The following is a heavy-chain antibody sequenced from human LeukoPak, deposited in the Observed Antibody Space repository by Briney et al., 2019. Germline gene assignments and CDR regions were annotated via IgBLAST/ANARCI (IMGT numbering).Heavy chain of an antibody. V-gene: IGHV1-18*04. CDR3: AREGISITDY. J-gene: IGHJ4*02. Sequence: ASVKVSCKASGYIFTSYYMYWVRQAPGQGLEWMGWISAYNGNTNYAQKLQGRVTMTTDTSTSTAYMELRSLRSDDTAVYYCAREGISITDYWGQGTLVTVSS. CDR1: GYIFTSYY. CDR2: ISAYNGNT. D-gene: IGHD2/OR15-2a*01.